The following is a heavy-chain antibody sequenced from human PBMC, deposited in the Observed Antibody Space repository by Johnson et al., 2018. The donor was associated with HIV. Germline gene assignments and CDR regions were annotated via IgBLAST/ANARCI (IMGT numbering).Heavy chain of an antibody. CDR2: ISYDGSNK. CDR1: GFTFSSYA. J-gene: IGHJ3*02. V-gene: IGHV3-30*04. Sequence: QMQLVESGGGVVQPGRSLRLSCAASGFTFSSYAMHWVRQAPGKGLEWVAVISYDGSNKYYADSVKGRFTISRDNSKNTLYLQMNSLKTEDTAVYYCTTDQGYYGDAFDIWGQGTMVTVSS. D-gene: IGHD3-10*01. CDR3: TTDQGYYGDAFDI.